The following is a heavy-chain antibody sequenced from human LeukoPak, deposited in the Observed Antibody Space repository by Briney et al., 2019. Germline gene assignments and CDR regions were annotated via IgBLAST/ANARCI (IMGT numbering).Heavy chain of an antibody. J-gene: IGHJ6*03. D-gene: IGHD2-21*02. CDR3: AKESSDSLYYYMDV. CDR2: ISGSGGST. Sequence: GGSLRLSCAASGFTLSSYGMNWVRQAPGKGLEWVSGISGSGGSTYYADSVQGRFTISRDNSQNTLYLQMNSLRAEDTAVYFCAKESSDSLYYYMDVWGKGTAVTVSS. CDR1: GFTLSSYG. V-gene: IGHV3-23*01.